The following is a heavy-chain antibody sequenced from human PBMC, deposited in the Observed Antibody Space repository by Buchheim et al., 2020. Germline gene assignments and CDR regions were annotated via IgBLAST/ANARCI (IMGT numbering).Heavy chain of an antibody. J-gene: IGHJ4*02. CDR1: GRSIISSSYY. V-gene: IGHV4-39*01. CDR2: TYYNGIA. Sequence: QLQLQESGPGLVKPSETLSLTCSVSGRSIISSSYYWGWIRQPPGKGLEWIGSTYYNGIAYYNTSLKSRFTILVDTSKQQCALQLTSVTAADTAVYYCVRHTFGSYYFDYWGQGTL. D-gene: IGHD3-16*01. CDR3: VRHTFGSYYFDY.